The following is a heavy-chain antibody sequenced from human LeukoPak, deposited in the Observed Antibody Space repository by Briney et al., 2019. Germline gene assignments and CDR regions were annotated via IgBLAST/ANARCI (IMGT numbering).Heavy chain of an antibody. V-gene: IGHV1-58*02. D-gene: IGHD1-26*01. J-gene: IGHJ3*02. CDR2: IVVGSGNT. CDR3: AADRHSGSYFAFDI. Sequence: ASVKVSCKASGFTFTSSAMQWVRQARGQRLEWIGWIVVGSGNTNYAQKFQERVTITRDMSTSTAYMELSSLRSEDTAVYYCAADRHSGSYFAFDIWGQGTMVTASS. CDR1: GFTFTSSA.